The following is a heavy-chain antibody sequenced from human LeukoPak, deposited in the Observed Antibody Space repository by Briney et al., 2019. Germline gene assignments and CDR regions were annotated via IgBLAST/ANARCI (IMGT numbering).Heavy chain of an antibody. CDR3: ASSSSGSYRDAFDI. CDR2: INPNSGGT. Sequence: APVKVSCKASGYTFTGYYMHWVRQAPGQGLEWMGWINPNSGGTNYAQKFQGRVTMTRDTSISTAYMELSRLRSDDTAVYYCASSSSGSYRDAFDIWGQGTMVTVSS. D-gene: IGHD6-19*01. V-gene: IGHV1-2*02. J-gene: IGHJ3*02. CDR1: GYTFTGYY.